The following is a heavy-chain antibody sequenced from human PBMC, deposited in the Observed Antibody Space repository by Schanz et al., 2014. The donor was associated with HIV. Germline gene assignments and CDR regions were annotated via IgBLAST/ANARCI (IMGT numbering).Heavy chain of an antibody. D-gene: IGHD6-19*01. CDR1: GYTFSRSA. CDR3: AIPSSGWSTFDY. Sequence: QVQLVQSGTEVAQPGASVKVSCKASGYTFSRSAISWVRQAPGQGLEWMGWISGKNGETNYAQNFQGRVTLTRDTSITTAYMELTTLRSDDTALYYCAIPSSGWSTFDYWGQGTLVTVSS. CDR2: ISGKNGET. J-gene: IGHJ4*02. V-gene: IGHV1-18*01.